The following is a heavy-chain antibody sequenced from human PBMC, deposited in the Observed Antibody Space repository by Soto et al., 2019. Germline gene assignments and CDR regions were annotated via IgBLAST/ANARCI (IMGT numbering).Heavy chain of an antibody. J-gene: IGHJ4*02. D-gene: IGHD6-19*01. V-gene: IGHV4-30-2*01. Sequence: QLQLQESGSGLVKPSQTLSLTCAVSGGSISSGGYSWSWIRQPPGKGLEWIGYIYHSGSTYYNPSLKSRVTISVDRSTTQFSLKLSSVTAADTAVYYCAGAGCLGAVAADYWGQGTLVTVSS. CDR2: IYHSGST. CDR3: AGAGCLGAVAADY. CDR1: GGSISSGGYS.